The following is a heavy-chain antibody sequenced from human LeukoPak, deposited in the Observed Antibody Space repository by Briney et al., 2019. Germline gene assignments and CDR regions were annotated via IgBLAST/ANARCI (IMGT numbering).Heavy chain of an antibody. D-gene: IGHD3-22*01. CDR2: IGTAGDT. CDR3: ARGDSSGYQRNTKFDY. Sequence: GGSLRLSCAASGSTFSSYDMHWVRQTTGKGLEWVSAIGTAGDTYYPGSVKGRFTISRENAKNSLYLQMNSLRAGDTAVYYCARGDSSGYQRNTKFDYWGQGTLVTVSS. J-gene: IGHJ4*02. V-gene: IGHV3-13*01. CDR1: GSTFSSYD.